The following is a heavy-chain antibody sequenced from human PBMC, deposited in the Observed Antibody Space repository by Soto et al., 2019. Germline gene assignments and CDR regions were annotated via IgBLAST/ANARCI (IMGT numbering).Heavy chain of an antibody. J-gene: IGHJ4*02. CDR1: GFTFSSYG. D-gene: IGHD1-26*01. CDR2: INNSGSRT. CDR3: AKARTDQSETYFPFDY. V-gene: IGHV3-23*01. Sequence: EVQLLESGGGFVQPGGSLRLSCAASGFTFSSYGMSWVRQAPGKGLEWVSSINNSGSRTYHADSVKGRFTISRDNSKNTLYLQMNSLRAEDTAVYYCAKARTDQSETYFPFDYWGQGTLVTVSS.